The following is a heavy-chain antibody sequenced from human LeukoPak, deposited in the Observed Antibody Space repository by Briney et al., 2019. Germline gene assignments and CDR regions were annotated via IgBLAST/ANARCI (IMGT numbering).Heavy chain of an antibody. Sequence: ASVKVSCKVSGYTPTELSMHWVRQAPGKGLEWMGGFDPEDGETIYAQKFQGRVTMTEDTSTDTAYMELSSLRSEDTAVYYCAKPGSSRGIAGRRPTKYYFDYWGQGTLVTVSS. CDR1: GYTPTELS. CDR2: FDPEDGET. D-gene: IGHD6-6*01. CDR3: AKPGSSRGIAGRRPTKYYFDY. V-gene: IGHV1-24*01. J-gene: IGHJ4*02.